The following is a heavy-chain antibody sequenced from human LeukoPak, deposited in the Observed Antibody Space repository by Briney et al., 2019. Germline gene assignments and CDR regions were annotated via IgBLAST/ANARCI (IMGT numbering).Heavy chain of an antibody. Sequence: SETLSLTCTVSGGSISSYYWSWIRQPPGKGLEWIGYIYYSGSTNYNPSLKSRVTISVDTSKNQFSLKLSSVTAADTAVYYCASQRTGIAAAVSDYWGQGTLVTVSS. CDR2: IYYSGST. J-gene: IGHJ4*02. V-gene: IGHV4-59*08. D-gene: IGHD6-13*01. CDR3: ASQRTGIAAAVSDY. CDR1: GGSISSYY.